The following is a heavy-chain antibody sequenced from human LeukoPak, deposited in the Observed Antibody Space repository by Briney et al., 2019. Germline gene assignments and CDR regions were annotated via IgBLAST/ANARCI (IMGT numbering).Heavy chain of an antibody. CDR1: GFTFTNYA. V-gene: IGHV3-33*08. Sequence: GGSLRLSCAASGFTFTNYALDWVRQAPGKGLEWVAVIWYDGSNKYYADSVKGRFTISRDNSKNTLYLQMNSLRAEDTAVYYCARVNWNETPYFDYWGQGTLVTVSS. D-gene: IGHD1-1*01. J-gene: IGHJ4*02. CDR2: IWYDGSNK. CDR3: ARVNWNETPYFDY.